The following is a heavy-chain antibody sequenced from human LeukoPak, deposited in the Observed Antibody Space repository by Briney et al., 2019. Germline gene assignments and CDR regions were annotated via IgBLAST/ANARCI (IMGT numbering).Heavy chain of an antibody. V-gene: IGHV3-30-3*01. CDR2: ISYDGSNK. D-gene: IGHD6-19*01. CDR1: GFTFSSYA. CDR3: ARTRLRIAVAGTRRNKGSPNYYYYYGMDV. J-gene: IGHJ6*02. Sequence: GGSLRLSCAASGFTFSSYAMHWVCQAPGKGLEWVAVISYDGSNKYYADSVKGRFTISRDNSKNTLYLQMNSLRAEDTAVYYCARTRLRIAVAGTRRNKGSPNYYYYYGMDVWGQGTTVTVSS.